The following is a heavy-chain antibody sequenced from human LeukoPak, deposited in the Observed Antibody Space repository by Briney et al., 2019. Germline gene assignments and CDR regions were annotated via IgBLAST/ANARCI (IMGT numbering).Heavy chain of an antibody. J-gene: IGHJ5*02. CDR2: IYYSGST. CDR3: ARCSSGSGSYYNNWFGP. D-gene: IGHD3-10*01. V-gene: IGHV4-31*03. Sequence: SQTLSLTCTVSGGSISSGGYYWSWIRQHPGKGLEWIGYIYYSGSTYYNPSLKSRVTISVDTSKNQFSLKLSSVTAADTAVYYCARCSSGSGSYYNNWFGPWGQGTLVTVSS. CDR1: GGSISSGGYY.